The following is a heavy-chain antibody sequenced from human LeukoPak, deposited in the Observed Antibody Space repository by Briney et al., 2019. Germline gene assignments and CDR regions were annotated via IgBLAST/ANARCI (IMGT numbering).Heavy chain of an antibody. D-gene: IGHD3-10*01. CDR1: GFIFRNYW. V-gene: IGHV3-7*01. CDR2: INEDGSEK. CDR3: LSGSGH. J-gene: IGHJ4*02. Sequence: GGSLRLSCAAAGFIFRNYWMGWVRQAPGKGLEWVANINEDGSEKYYVDSVKGRFIISRDNAENSLYLQVNILRAEDTAVFYCLSGSGHCGQGSLVTVSS.